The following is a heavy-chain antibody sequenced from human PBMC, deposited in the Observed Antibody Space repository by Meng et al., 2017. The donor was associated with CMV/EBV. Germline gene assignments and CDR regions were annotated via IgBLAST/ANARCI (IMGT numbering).Heavy chain of an antibody. V-gene: IGHV4-34*01. D-gene: IGHD1-26*01. CDR1: GGSFSGYY. Sequence: SETLSLTCAVYGGSFSGYYWGWIRQPPGKGLEWIGEINHSGSTNYNPSLKSRVTISVDTSKNQFSLKLSSVTAADTAVYYCARDGVGATTGFDYWGQGTLVTSPQ. J-gene: IGHJ4*02. CDR3: ARDGVGATTGFDY. CDR2: INHSGST.